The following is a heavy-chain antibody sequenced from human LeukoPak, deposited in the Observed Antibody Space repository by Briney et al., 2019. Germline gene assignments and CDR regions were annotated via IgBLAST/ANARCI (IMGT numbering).Heavy chain of an antibody. CDR2: IYRSGST. CDR1: GYSISSGYY. Sequence: SETLSLTCAVSGYSISSGYYWGWIRQPPGKGLEWIGSIYRSGSTYYNPSLKSRVTISVDTSKNQFSLKLSSVTAADTAVYYCAGLRYFDWLFLFDYWGQGTLVTVSS. CDR3: AGLRYFDWLFLFDY. D-gene: IGHD3-9*01. J-gene: IGHJ4*02. V-gene: IGHV4-38-2*01.